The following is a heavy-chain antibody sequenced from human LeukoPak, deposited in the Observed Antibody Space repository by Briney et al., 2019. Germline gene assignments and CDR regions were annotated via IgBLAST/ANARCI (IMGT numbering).Heavy chain of an antibody. CDR3: ARASCSGGSCPFGSWFDP. J-gene: IGHJ5*02. CDR2: IYCRGST. V-gene: IGHV4-39*01. Sequence: SETLSLTCTVSGGSITSSSYYWGWIRQPPGKGLEWIGSIYCRGSTYYNPSLKSRITISVDTSKNQFSLKLNSVTAADTAVYYCARASCSGGSCPFGSWFDPWGQGTLVTVSS. D-gene: IGHD2-15*01. CDR1: GGSITSSSYY.